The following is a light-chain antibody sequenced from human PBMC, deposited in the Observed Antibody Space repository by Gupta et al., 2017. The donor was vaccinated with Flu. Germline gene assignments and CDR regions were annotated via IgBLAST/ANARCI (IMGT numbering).Light chain of an antibody. J-gene: IGKJ1*01. V-gene: IGKV3-11*01. CDR2: DAA. CDR1: QSVSTN. Sequence: IVLTQSPATLSLSPGERATLSCRASQSVSTNLAWYQQKPGQPPRLLIYDAATRATGVPDRFSGSGAGTDFTLTSSRLESEDVAIYYWQQRFPLRTFGQGTKVEIK. CDR3: QQRFPLRT.